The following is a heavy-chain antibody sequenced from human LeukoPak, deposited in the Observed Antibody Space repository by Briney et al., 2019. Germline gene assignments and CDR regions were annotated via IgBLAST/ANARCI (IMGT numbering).Heavy chain of an antibody. CDR3: AKGQLLTQDY. V-gene: IGHV3-23*01. J-gene: IGHJ4*02. CDR2: ISGSGGST. Sequence: GGSLRLSCAASGFTFSNYAMSWVRQAPGKGLEWVSAISGSGGSTYYADSVKGRFAISRDNSKNTLYLQMNSLRAEDTAVYYCAKGQLLTQDYWGQGTLVTVSS. CDR1: GFTFSNYA. D-gene: IGHD2-2*01.